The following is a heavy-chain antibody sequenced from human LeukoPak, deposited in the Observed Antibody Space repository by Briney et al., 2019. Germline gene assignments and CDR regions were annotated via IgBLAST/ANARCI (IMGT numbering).Heavy chain of an antibody. J-gene: IGHJ4*02. D-gene: IGHD3-22*01. CDR1: GGSLSSYY. CDR2: IYASGST. CDR3: ARVSNYYDSFGYYSTFDY. Sequence: SETLSLTCTVAGGSLSSYYWSWIRQPAGKGLEWIGRIYASGSTNYNPSLMSRVTISVDNSKNQFSLKLSSVTAADTAVYYCARVSNYYDSFGYYSTFDYWGQGTLVTVSS. V-gene: IGHV4-4*07.